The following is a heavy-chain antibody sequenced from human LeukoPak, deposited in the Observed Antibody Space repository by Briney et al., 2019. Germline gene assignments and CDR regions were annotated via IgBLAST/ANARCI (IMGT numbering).Heavy chain of an antibody. CDR3: AKQPIAARLCFDY. J-gene: IGHJ4*02. CDR1: GFSFSIHS. V-gene: IGHV3-21*01. D-gene: IGHD6-6*01. CDR2: ISSSGDYI. Sequence: GGSLRLSCEASGFSFSIHSMNWVRQAPGKGLEWVSSISSSGDYIYYADSVAGRFTISRDNAKSSLYLQMNSLRAEDTAVYYCAKQPIAARLCFDYWGQGTLVTVSS.